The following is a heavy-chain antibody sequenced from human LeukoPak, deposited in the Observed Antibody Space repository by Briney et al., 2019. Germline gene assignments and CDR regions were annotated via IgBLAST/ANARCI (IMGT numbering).Heavy chain of an antibody. Sequence: PSETLSLTCTVSGGSISSGGYYWNWIRQPAGKRLEWLGHVFTRGTTNYNASLEGRLTIPLDTARNQFSLYLSSVTAADTAMYFCARSSLAVYFDYWGQGTLITASS. CDR2: VFTRGTT. D-gene: IGHD6-19*01. V-gene: IGHV4-61*09. CDR3: ARSSLAVYFDY. CDR1: GGSISSGGYY. J-gene: IGHJ4*02.